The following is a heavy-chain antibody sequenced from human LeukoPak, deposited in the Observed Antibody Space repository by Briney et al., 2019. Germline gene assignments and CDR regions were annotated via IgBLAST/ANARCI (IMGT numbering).Heavy chain of an antibody. CDR1: GGSISSYY. V-gene: IGHV4-59*01. CDR2: IYYSGST. Sequence: SETLSLTCTVSGGSISSYYWSWIRQPPGKGLEGIGYIYYSGSTNYNPSLKSRVTISVDTSKNQFSLKLSSVTAADTAVYYCARDPNGGWFDPWGQGTLVTVSS. CDR3: ARDPNGGWFDP. D-gene: IGHD2-8*01. J-gene: IGHJ5*02.